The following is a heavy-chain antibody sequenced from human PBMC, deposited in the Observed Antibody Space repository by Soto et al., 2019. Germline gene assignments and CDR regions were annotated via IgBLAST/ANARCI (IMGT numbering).Heavy chain of an antibody. V-gene: IGHV1-18*01. D-gene: IGHD6-19*01. CDR1: RYNFTTYG. CDR3: AGQLWLVPGTPFGWFDP. J-gene: IGHJ5*02. CDR2: ISAYTGNT. Sequence: XGVQVSCKASRYNFTTYGISWVRQARGQGREWMGWISAYTGNTHYAQKLQGRVTMTTDTFTSTAYMERRSVGSADAAVYYCAGQLWLVPGTPFGWFDPWGQGTLVTVSS.